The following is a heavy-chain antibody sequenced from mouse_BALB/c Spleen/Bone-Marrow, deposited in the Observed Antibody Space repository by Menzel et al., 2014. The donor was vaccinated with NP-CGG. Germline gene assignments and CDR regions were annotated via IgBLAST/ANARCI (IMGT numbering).Heavy chain of an antibody. J-gene: IGHJ4*01. V-gene: IGHV1S127*01. CDR2: IDPSDSYT. CDR1: GYTFTSYW. D-gene: IGHD3-2*02. CDR3: TRSGYGNYYAMDY. Sequence: VQLQQSGAELVKPGASVKMSFKASGYTFTSYWMHWVKQRPGQGLEWIGVIDPSDSYTSYNQKFKGKATLTVDTSSSTAYMQLSSLTSEDSAVYYCTRSGYGNYYAMDYWGQGTSVTVSS.